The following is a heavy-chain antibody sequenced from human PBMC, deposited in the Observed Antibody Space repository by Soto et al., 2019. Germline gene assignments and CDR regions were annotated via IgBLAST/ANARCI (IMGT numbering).Heavy chain of an antibody. CDR2: ISSSSSYI. Sequence: GGSLRLSCAASGFTFSSYSMNWVRQAPGKGLEWVSSISSSSSYIYYADSVKGRFTISRDNAKNSLYLQMNSLRAEDTAVYYCARGGLDRGEAFDIWGQGTMVTVSS. V-gene: IGHV3-21*01. CDR3: ARGGLDRGEAFDI. D-gene: IGHD3-10*01. CDR1: GFTFSSYS. J-gene: IGHJ3*02.